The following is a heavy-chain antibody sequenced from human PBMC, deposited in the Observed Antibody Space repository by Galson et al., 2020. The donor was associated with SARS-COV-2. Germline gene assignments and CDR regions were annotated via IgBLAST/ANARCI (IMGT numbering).Heavy chain of an antibody. CDR3: ARGWGGCTATSCSGLDY. Sequence: SETLSLTCAVSGGSVTRGDYFWNWIRQPPGKGLEWLGYIYSNGITNYNPSLKSRLIISVDTSKNHFSLELNSVTAADTAVYYCARGWGGCTATSCSGLDYWGQGTLVTVSS. V-gene: IGHV4-30-4*01. CDR1: GGSVTRGDYF. D-gene: IGHD2-2*01. J-gene: IGHJ4*02. CDR2: IYSNGIT.